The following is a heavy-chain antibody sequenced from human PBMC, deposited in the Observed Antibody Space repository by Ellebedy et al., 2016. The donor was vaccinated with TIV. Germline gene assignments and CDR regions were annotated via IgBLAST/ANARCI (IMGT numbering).Heavy chain of an antibody. CDR2: INQDGTEQ. D-gene: IGHD1-7*01. Sequence: GESLKISCAASGFIFSSYSMSWVRRAPGKGLEWVANINQDGTEQHYVDSVKGRFTVSRDSAKNSLYLQMTSLRVDDTAMYYCVKEKVTVTGTGYVDYWGLGTLVTVSS. V-gene: IGHV3-7*01. CDR1: GFIFSSYS. CDR3: VKEKVTVTGTGYVDY. J-gene: IGHJ4*02.